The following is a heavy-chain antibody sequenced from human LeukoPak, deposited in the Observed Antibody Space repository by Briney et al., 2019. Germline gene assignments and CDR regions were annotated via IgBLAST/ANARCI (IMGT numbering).Heavy chain of an antibody. D-gene: IGHD3-22*01. CDR3: ARQVRSPVVMFMDV. CDR2: VYYTGIT. J-gene: IGHJ6*03. CDR1: GGSISSSTYN. V-gene: IGHV4-39*01. Sequence: SETLSLTCTVAGGSISSSTYNWGWIRQPPGKGLEWIGSVYYTGITYYNPSVESRVTISVDTSKNHFSLELNSVTAADTGVYFCARQVRSPVVMFMDVWGKGTTVIVSS.